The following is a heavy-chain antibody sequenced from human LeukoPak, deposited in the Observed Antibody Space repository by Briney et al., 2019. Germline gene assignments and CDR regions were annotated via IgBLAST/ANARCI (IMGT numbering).Heavy chain of an antibody. CDR1: GGSFSGYY. Sequence: ASETLSLTCAVYGGSFSGYYWSWIRQPPGKGLEWIGEINHSGSTNYNPSLKSRVTISVDTSKNQFSLKLSSVTAADTAVYYCARDLGYYDFWSGYLVWGMDVWGQGTTVTVSS. D-gene: IGHD3-3*01. CDR2: INHSGST. CDR3: ARDLGYYDFWSGYLVWGMDV. J-gene: IGHJ6*02. V-gene: IGHV4-34*01.